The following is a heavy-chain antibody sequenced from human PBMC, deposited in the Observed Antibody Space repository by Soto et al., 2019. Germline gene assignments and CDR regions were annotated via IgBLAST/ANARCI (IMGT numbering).Heavy chain of an antibody. D-gene: IGHD3-22*01. V-gene: IGHV3-33*01. CDR1: GFTFSFYG. J-gene: IGHJ4*02. CDR2: MWSDGSNK. Sequence: QVQVEESGGGVVQAGRSLRLSCAASGFTFSFYGMHWVRQAPGKGLEWVAVMWSDGSNKYYADSVKGRFTISRDNSKNTLYRQMNSLRAEDTAVYYCARDGDSSGHYSQFDYWGQGTLVTVPS. CDR3: ARDGDSSGHYSQFDY.